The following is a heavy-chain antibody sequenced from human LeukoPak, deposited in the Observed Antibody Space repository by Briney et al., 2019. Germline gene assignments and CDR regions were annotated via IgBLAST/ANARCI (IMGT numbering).Heavy chain of an antibody. Sequence: GGSLRLSCAASGFTFSSYAMHWVRQAPGKGLEWVAVISYDGSNKYYADSVKGRFTISRDNSKNTLYLQMNSLRAEDSAVYYCARGAWSGYYTPNYYYYGMDVWGQGTTVTVSS. D-gene: IGHD3-3*01. CDR2: ISYDGSNK. J-gene: IGHJ6*02. CDR1: GFTFSSYA. CDR3: ARGAWSGYYTPNYYYYGMDV. V-gene: IGHV3-30-3*01.